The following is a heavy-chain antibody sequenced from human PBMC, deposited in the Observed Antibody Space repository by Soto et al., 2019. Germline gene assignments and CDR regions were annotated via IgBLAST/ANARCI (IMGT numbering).Heavy chain of an antibody. V-gene: IGHV3-23*01. J-gene: IGHJ4*02. CDR3: AKDLRAEDVWSGYRAY. Sequence: HPGWSLRLSCAASGFTFSSYAMSWVRQAPGKGLEWVSAISGSGGSTYYADSVKGRFTISRDNSKNTLYLQMNSLRAEDTAVYYCAKDLRAEDVWSGYRAYRGQGILLSVS. D-gene: IGHD3-3*01. CDR1: GFTFSSYA. CDR2: ISGSGGST.